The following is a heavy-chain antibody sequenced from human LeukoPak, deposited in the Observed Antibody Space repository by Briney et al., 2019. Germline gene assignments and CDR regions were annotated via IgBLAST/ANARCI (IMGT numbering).Heavy chain of an antibody. D-gene: IGHD3-10*01. J-gene: IGHJ4*02. CDR2: IGSGGDT. Sequence: GGSLRLSCAASGFTFSNYDMHWVRQAAGKGLEWVSGIGSGGDTNYPGSVKGRFTISRENAKNALYLRMNSLRAGDTAVYYCTRGVPGGLDSWGQGTLVTVSS. CDR1: GFTFSNYD. CDR3: TRGVPGGLDS. V-gene: IGHV3-13*04.